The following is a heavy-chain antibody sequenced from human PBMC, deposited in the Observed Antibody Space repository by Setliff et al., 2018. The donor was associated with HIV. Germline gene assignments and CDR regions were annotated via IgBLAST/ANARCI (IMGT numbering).Heavy chain of an antibody. J-gene: IGHJ3*01. CDR2: IYYSGST. Sequence: PSETLSLTCTVSGDSISSGGYYWSWIRQHPGKGLEWIGYIYYSGSTYYNPSLKSRVTISVDTSKSQFSLKLSSVTAADTAVYYCASPSDHTAGAFDVWGQGTMVTV. V-gene: IGHV4-31*03. CDR1: GDSISSGGYY. CDR3: ASPSDHTAGAFDV.